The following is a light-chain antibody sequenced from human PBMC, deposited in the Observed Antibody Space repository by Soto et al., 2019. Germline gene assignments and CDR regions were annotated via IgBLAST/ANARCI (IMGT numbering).Light chain of an antibody. Sequence: QSALTQPASVSGSPGQSITISCTGTSSDVGNYNLVSWYQQHPGKAPKLMIYEGSKRLSGVSNRFSGSKSGNTASLTISILQAEDEADYYCCSYAGSSTYVFGTGTKLTVL. CDR3: CSYAGSSTYV. CDR1: SSDVGNYNL. V-gene: IGLV2-23*01. CDR2: EGS. J-gene: IGLJ1*01.